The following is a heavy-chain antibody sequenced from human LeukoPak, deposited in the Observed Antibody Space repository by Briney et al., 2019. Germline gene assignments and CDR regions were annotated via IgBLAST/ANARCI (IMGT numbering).Heavy chain of an antibody. CDR2: IWYDGSNK. Sequence: GGSLRLSCAASGFTFSSYGMHWVRQAPGKGLEWVAVIWYDGSNKYYADSVKGRFTISRDNSKNTLYLQMNSLRAEDTAVYYCARDDYDYYYYYGMDVWGQGTTVTVSS. CDR3: ARDDYDYYYYYGMDV. V-gene: IGHV3-33*01. D-gene: IGHD4/OR15-4a*01. J-gene: IGHJ6*02. CDR1: GFTFSSYG.